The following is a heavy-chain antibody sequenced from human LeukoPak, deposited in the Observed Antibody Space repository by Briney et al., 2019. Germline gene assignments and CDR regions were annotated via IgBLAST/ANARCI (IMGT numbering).Heavy chain of an antibody. D-gene: IGHD3-22*01. CDR1: GYTFTNFD. J-gene: IGHJ4*02. CDR3: ARAPIPFYYDSSAYYPDY. V-gene: IGHV1-8*03. CDR2: MNPYTGKT. Sequence: ASVKVSCKTSGYTFTNFDINWGRQATGQGLEWLGWMNPYTGKTGYAQKFQGRVTFTGDTSIRTAYMEVSSLTSEDTAIYYCARAPIPFYYDSSAYYPDYWGQGTLVTVSS.